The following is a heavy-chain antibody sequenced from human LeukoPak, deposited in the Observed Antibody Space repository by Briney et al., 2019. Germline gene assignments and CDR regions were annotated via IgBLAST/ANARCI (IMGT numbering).Heavy chain of an antibody. V-gene: IGHV4-4*07. D-gene: IGHD3-10*01. CDR2: IYTSGST. CDR1: GGSISSYY. CDR3: ARDRGMVRGVIIHLYYMDV. J-gene: IGHJ6*03. Sequence: SETLSLTCTVSGGSISSYYWSWIRQPAGKGLEWIGRIYTSGSTNYNPSLKSRATMSVDTSKNQFSLKLSSVTAADTAVYYCARDRGMVRGVIIHLYYMDVWGKGTTVTVSS.